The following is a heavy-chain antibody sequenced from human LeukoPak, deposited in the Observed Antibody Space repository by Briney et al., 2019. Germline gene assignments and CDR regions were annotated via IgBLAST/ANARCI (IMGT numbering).Heavy chain of an antibody. CDR3: ARGSLGYYYGPGRAFDI. CDR1: GGSFSSYY. V-gene: IGHV4-34*01. Sequence: SETLSLTCAVYGGSFSSYYWSWIRQPPGKGLEWIGEINHSGSTNYNPSLKSRVTISVDTSKNQFSLKLSSVTAADTAVYYCARGSLGYYYGPGRAFDIWGQGSMVTVSS. D-gene: IGHD3-10*01. J-gene: IGHJ3*02. CDR2: INHSGST.